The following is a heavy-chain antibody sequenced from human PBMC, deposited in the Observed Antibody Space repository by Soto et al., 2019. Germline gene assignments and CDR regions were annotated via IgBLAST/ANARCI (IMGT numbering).Heavy chain of an antibody. D-gene: IGHD6-19*01. CDR2: VSHDGRNT. J-gene: IGHJ4*02. CDR3: AKGGRQWLVTSDFNY. CDR1: GFTFSDYA. V-gene: IGHV3-30*18. Sequence: GGSLRLSCAASGFTFSDYAMHWVRQAPGKGLEWVAVVSHDGRNTHYADSVKGRFTISRDSSKNTVSPEMTSLRVEDTAVYYCAKGGRQWLVTSDFNYWGQGALVTVSS.